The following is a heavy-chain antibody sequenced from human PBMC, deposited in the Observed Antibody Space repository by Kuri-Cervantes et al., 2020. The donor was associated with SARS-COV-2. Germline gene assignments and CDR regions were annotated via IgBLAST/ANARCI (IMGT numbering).Heavy chain of an antibody. V-gene: IGHV3-7*05. CDR2: IKQDGSEK. Sequence: GGSLRLSCAASGFTVSGNYMSWVRQAPGKGLEWVANIKQDGSEKYYVDSVKGRFTISRDNAKNSPYLQMNSLRAEDTAVYYCARSGPSFFGVVIPYYYYGMDVWGQATTVTVSS. J-gene: IGHJ6*02. CDR1: GFTVSGNY. CDR3: ARSGPSFFGVVIPYYYYGMDV. D-gene: IGHD3-3*01.